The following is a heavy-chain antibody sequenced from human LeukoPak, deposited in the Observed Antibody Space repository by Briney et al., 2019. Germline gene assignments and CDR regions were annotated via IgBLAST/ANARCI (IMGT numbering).Heavy chain of an antibody. CDR1: GFTFSSYD. J-gene: IGHJ4*02. CDR3: ARGRSDFRSGYHDY. V-gene: IGHV3-13*01. D-gene: IGHD3-3*01. Sequence: GGSLRLSCAASGFTFSSYDMHWVRQATGKGLEWVSAIGTAGDTYYPGSVKGRFTISRENAKNSLYLQMNSLRAEDTAVYYCARGRSDFRSGYHDYWGQGTLVTVSS. CDR2: IGTAGDT.